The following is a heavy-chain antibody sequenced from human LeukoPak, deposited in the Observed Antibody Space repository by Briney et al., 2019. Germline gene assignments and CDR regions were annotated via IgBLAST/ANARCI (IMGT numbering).Heavy chain of an antibody. V-gene: IGHV1-18*01. CDR2: ISAYNCNT. CDR3: GGPMIRDVVVPAATWFDP. J-gene: IGHJ5*02. CDR1: GYTFTSYG. D-gene: IGHD2-2*01. Sequence: GASVKVSFKASGYTFTSYGISGVRQAPGQGLEWMGWISAYNCNTNYAQKLQGRVTMTTDTSTSTAYMELGSLRSDETALNYCGGPMIRDVVVPAATWFDPWGQGTLVTVSS.